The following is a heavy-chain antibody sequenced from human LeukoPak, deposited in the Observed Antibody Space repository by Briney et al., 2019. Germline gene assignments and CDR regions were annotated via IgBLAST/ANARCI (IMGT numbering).Heavy chain of an antibody. CDR2: ISAYNGNT. V-gene: IGHV1-18*01. Sequence: GASVKVSCKASGYTLTSYGISWVRQAPGQGLEWMGWISAYNGNTNYAQKLQGRVTMTTDTSTSTAFMELRSLRSDDTAVYYCARDASIALAGFFDYWGQGTLVTVSS. CDR1: GYTLTSYG. J-gene: IGHJ4*02. D-gene: IGHD6-19*01. CDR3: ARDASIALAGFFDY.